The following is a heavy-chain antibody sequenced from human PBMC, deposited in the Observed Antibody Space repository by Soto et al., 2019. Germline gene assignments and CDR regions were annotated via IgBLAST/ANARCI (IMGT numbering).Heavy chain of an antibody. D-gene: IGHD3-9*01. CDR2: ISYDGSNK. CDR1: GFTFSSYG. Sequence: QVQLVESGGGVVQPGRSLRLSCAASGFTFSSYGMHWVRQAPGKGLEWVAVISYDGSNKYYADSVKGRFTISRDNSKNTLYLQMNSLRAEDTAVYYCAKGAGLRYFDWLPNDAFDIWGQGTMVTVSS. J-gene: IGHJ3*02. CDR3: AKGAGLRYFDWLPNDAFDI. V-gene: IGHV3-30*18.